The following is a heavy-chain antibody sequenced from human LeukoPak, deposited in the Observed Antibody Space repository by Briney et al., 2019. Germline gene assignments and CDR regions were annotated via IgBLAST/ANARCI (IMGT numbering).Heavy chain of an antibody. CDR2: IIPIFGTA. Sequence: SVKVSCKASAGTFSSYAISWVRQAPRQGLEWMGGIIPIFGTANYAQNFQGRVTITADESTSTVYMELSSLRSEDTAVYYCARTSYDYVWGSYRLFDYWGQGTLVTVSS. V-gene: IGHV1-69*13. D-gene: IGHD3-16*02. CDR3: ARTSYDYVWGSYRLFDY. J-gene: IGHJ4*02. CDR1: AGTFSSYA.